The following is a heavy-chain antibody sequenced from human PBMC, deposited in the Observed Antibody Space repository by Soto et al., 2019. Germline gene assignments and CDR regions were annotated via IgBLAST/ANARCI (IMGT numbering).Heavy chain of an antibody. V-gene: IGHV4-61*03. CDR3: ARGRLLPAVNFDY. J-gene: IGHJ4*02. Sequence: PSETLSLTCAVSGGSISSGGYYWSWIRQPPGKGLEWIGYIYYSGSTNYNPSLTSRVTISVDRSKNHFSLQLNSVTAADTAVYYCARGRLLPAVNFDYWGQGTLVTVSS. D-gene: IGHD2-2*01. CDR1: GGSISSGGYY. CDR2: IYYSGST.